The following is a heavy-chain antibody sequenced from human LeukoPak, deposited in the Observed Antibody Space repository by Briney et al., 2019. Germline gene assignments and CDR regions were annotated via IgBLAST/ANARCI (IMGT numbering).Heavy chain of an antibody. J-gene: IGHJ3*02. V-gene: IGHV4-34*01. D-gene: IGHD2-2*01. Sequence: KPSETLSLTCAVYGGSFSGYYWSWIRQPPGKGLEWIGEINHSGSTNYNPSLKSRVTISVDTSKNQFSLKLSSVTAADTAVYYCARDRPKYCSSISCYSVSIWGQGTMVTVSS. CDR1: GGSFSGYY. CDR2: INHSGST. CDR3: ARDRPKYCSSISCYSVSI.